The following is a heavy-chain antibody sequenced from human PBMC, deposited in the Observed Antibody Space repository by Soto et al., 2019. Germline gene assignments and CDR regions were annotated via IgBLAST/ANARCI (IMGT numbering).Heavy chain of an antibody. V-gene: IGHV4-34*01. CDR3: ARGDLHSDGSDGSS. Sequence: QVQLQQWGAGLLKPSETLSLTCAVYGGSFSGYYWSWIRQPPGKGLEWIGEINHRGSTNYNPSLKSRVTISVDTSKNQFSLRLSSVTAADTAVYYCARGDLHSDGSDGSSWGRGTLVTVSS. CDR2: INHRGST. CDR1: GGSFSGYY. D-gene: IGHD2-15*01. J-gene: IGHJ5*02.